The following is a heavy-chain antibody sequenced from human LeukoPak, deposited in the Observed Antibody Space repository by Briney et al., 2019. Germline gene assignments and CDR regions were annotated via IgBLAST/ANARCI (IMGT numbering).Heavy chain of an antibody. D-gene: IGHD3-22*01. CDR1: GGTFSSYA. V-gene: IGHV1-18*01. J-gene: IGHJ5*02. CDR3: ARIYDSSGYYYVRGGWFDP. Sequence: ASVKVSCKASGGTFSSYAISWVRQAPGQGLEWMGWISAYNGNTNYAQKLQGRVTMTTDTSTSTAYMELRSLRSDDTAVYYCARIYDSSGYYYVRGGWFDPWGQGTLVTVSS. CDR2: ISAYNGNT.